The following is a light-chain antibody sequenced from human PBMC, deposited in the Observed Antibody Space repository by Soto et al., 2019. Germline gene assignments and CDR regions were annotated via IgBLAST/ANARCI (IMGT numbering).Light chain of an antibody. CDR3: QQYYSYAIT. CDR2: AAS. Sequence: AIRMTQSPSSFSASTGDRVTITCRASQGISSYLAWYQQKPGKAPKLLIYAASTLQSGVPSRFSGSESGTDFALTISCLQSEDLATYYYQQYYSYAITFGQGTNVEIQ. CDR1: QGISSY. V-gene: IGKV1-8*01. J-gene: IGKJ1*01.